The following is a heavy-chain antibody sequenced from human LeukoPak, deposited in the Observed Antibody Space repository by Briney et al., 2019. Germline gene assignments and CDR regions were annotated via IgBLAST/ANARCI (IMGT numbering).Heavy chain of an antibody. CDR2: INHSGST. V-gene: IGHV4-34*01. D-gene: IGHD3-3*01. Sequence: SETLPLTCAVYGGSFSGYYWSWIRQPPGKGLEWIGEINHSGSTNYNPSLKSRVTISVDTSKNQFSLKLSSVTAADTAVYYCARSGITIFGVVIGFFDYWGQGTLVTVSS. CDR1: GGSFSGYY. CDR3: ARSGITIFGVVIGFFDY. J-gene: IGHJ4*02.